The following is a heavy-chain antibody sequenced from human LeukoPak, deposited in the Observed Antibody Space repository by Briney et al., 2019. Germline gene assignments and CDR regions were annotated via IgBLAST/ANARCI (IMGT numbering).Heavy chain of an antibody. D-gene: IGHD3-10*01. V-gene: IGHV4-34*01. CDR3: ARRVLYYYGSGSYYRGFDY. CDR2: INHSGSN. CDR1: GGAFSGYY. J-gene: IGHJ4*02. Sequence: SETLSLTCAVYGGAFSGYYWSWIRQPPGKGLEWIGEINHSGSNNYNPSLKSRVTISVDTSKNQFSLKLSSVTAADTAVYYCARRVLYYYGSGSYYRGFDYWGQGTLVTVSS.